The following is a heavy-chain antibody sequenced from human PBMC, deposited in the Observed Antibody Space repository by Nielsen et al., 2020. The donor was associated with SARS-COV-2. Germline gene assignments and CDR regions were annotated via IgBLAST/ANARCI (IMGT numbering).Heavy chain of an antibody. D-gene: IGHD2-21*01. CDR2: IYYSGST. V-gene: IGHV4-39*01. Sequence: SETLSLTCTVSGGSISSSSYYWGWIRQPPGKGLEWIGSIYYSGSTYYNPSLKSRVTISVDTSKNQFSLKLSSVTAADTAVYYCARQVVVIASPIDYWGQGTLVTVSS. CDR1: GGSISSSSYY. J-gene: IGHJ4*02. CDR3: ARQVVVIASPIDY.